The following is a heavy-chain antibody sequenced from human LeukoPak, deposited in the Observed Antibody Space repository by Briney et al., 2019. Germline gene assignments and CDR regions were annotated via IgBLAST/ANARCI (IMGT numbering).Heavy chain of an antibody. J-gene: IGHJ4*02. CDR3: ARGSTISSSFYFDN. D-gene: IGHD3-3*01. Sequence: PGGSLRLSCAASGFTFSSYGMHWVRQAPGKGLEWVAVISYDGSNKYYADSVKGRFTISRDNSKSTLLLQMNSLRAEDTAVYYCARGSTISSSFYFDNRGQGTLVTVSS. V-gene: IGHV3-30*03. CDR1: GFTFSSYG. CDR2: ISYDGSNK.